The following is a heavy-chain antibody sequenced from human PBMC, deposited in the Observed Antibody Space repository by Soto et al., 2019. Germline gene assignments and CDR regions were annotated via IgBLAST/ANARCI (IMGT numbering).Heavy chain of an antibody. D-gene: IGHD5-18*01. CDR2: IYHSGST. CDR3: ARAAGQLWFDCYYYYGMDV. CDR1: GGSISISNW. V-gene: IGHV4-4*02. J-gene: IGHJ6*02. Sequence: KPSETLCLTCAISGGSISISNWWSWFRQPPVKGLEWIGEIYHSGSTNYNPPLKSRVTISVDKSKNQFSLKLSSVTAADTAVYYCARAAGQLWFDCYYYYGMDVWGQGTTVTVS.